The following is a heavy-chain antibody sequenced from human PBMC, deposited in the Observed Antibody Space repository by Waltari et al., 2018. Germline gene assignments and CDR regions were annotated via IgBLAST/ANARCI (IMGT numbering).Heavy chain of an antibody. V-gene: IGHV4-30-4*08. CDR3: ARVRYTYYYMDV. CDR2: IFYSGST. J-gene: IGHJ6*03. Sequence: QVQLQESGPGLVKPSRTLSLTCTVSGGSVSSGDYYWSWSRQPPGKGLEWIGYIFYSGSTYYNPSFKSRLSISVDTSKNQFSLKLSSVTAADTAVYYCARVRYTYYYMDVWGKGTTVTISS. CDR1: GGSVSSGDYY. D-gene: IGHD3-16*02.